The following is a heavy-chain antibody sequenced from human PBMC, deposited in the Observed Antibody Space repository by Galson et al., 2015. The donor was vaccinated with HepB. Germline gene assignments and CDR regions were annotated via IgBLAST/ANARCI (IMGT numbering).Heavy chain of an antibody. Sequence: SLRLSCAASGFTFSKFWMNWVRQAPGKGLEWVSYISSGSGSIYYADSVKGRFTISRDNAENSLYLQMNSLRVEDTALYYCARVTVGAGWYFDLWGRGTLVTVSS. J-gene: IGHJ2*01. CDR3: ARVTVGAGWYFDL. CDR2: ISSGSGSI. CDR1: GFTFSKFW. V-gene: IGHV3-48*01. D-gene: IGHD2-15*01.